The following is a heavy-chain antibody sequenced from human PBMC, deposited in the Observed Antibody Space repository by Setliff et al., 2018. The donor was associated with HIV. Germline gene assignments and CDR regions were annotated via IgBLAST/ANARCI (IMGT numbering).Heavy chain of an antibody. V-gene: IGHV4-61*09. CDR2: VNHSGST. D-gene: IGHD3-10*01. Sequence: PSETLSLTCTVSGDSISSGSYCWSWIRQPAGKGLEWIGEVNHSGSTNYNPSLKSRVTISVDTSKNHFSLRLSSVTAADTAVYYCASLDGSESPYIYYYYMDVWGEGTAVTVSS. CDR1: GDSISSGSYC. J-gene: IGHJ6*03. CDR3: ASLDGSESPYIYYYYMDV.